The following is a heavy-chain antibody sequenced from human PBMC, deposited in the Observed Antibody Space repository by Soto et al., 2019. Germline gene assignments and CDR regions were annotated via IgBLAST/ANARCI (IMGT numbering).Heavy chain of an antibody. D-gene: IGHD6-19*01. CDR1: GDSVSSPYY. V-gene: IGHV4-4*02. CDR2: VFHTGTT. J-gene: IGHJ4*02. Sequence: QVQLQESGPGLVKPSGTLSLTCAVSGDSVSSPYYWCWVRQPPGKGLEWIGEVFHTGTTSYNLSLESPVTISMDKSNNHFSLDFRSVTAGDKAVYYCVRSAGWYPVHSWGPETLVIVSS. CDR3: VRSAGWYPVHS.